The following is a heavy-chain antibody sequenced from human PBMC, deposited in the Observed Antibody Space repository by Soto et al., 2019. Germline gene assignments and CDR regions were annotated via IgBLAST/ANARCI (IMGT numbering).Heavy chain of an antibody. V-gene: IGHV1-18*01. Sequence: QVQLLQSRAEVKKPGASVKVSCKASGYTFTSYGISWVRQAPGQGLEWMGWISAYNGNTNYAQKLQGRVTMTTDTSTSTAYMALRSLRSDDTAVYYCARVEDYIWWSYPYYIDYWGQGTLVTVSS. D-gene: IGHD3-16*02. CDR2: ISAYNGNT. CDR3: ARVEDYIWWSYPYYIDY. J-gene: IGHJ4*02. CDR1: GYTFTSYG.